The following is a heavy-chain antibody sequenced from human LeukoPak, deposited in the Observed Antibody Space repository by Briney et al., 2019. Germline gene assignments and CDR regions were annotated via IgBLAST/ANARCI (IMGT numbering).Heavy chain of an antibody. CDR1: GYTFTSYG. CDR3: ARNFRDGYNFPLDY. Sequence: ASVKVSCKASGYTFTSYGISCVRQAPGQGLEWMGWISAYNGNTNYAQKLQGRVTMTTDTSTSTAYMELRSLRSDDTAVYYCARNFRDGYNFPLDYWGQGTLVTVSS. J-gene: IGHJ4*02. CDR2: ISAYNGNT. D-gene: IGHD5-24*01. V-gene: IGHV1-18*01.